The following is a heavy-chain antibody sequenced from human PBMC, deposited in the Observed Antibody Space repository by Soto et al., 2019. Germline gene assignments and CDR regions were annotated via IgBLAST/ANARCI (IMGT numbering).Heavy chain of an antibody. CDR1: GFSLSNARMG. Sequence: QVTLKESGPVLVKPTETLTLTCTVSGFSLSNARMGVSWIRQPPGKALEWLAHIFSNDEKSYSTSLKSRLTISKDDSKSQVVLTMTNMDPVDTATYYCARTDRYCSGGSCYPRYYYYRMDVWGQGTTVTVSS. CDR3: ARTDRYCSGGSCYPRYYYYRMDV. J-gene: IGHJ6*02. D-gene: IGHD2-15*01. CDR2: IFSNDEK. V-gene: IGHV2-26*01.